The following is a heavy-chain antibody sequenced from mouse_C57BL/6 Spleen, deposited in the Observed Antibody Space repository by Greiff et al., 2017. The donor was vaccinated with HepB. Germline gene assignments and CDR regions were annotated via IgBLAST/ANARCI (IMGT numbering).Heavy chain of an antibody. CDR2: INPSSGYT. CDR3: ARRRDGLDY. Sequence: QVHVKQSGAELARPGASVKMSCKASGYTFTSYTMHWVKQRPGQGLEWIGYINPSSGYTKYNQKFKDKATLTADKSSSTAYMQLSSLTSEDSAVYYCARRRDGLDYGGQGTTLTVSS. D-gene: IGHD2-3*01. CDR1: GYTFTSYT. J-gene: IGHJ2*01. V-gene: IGHV1-4*01.